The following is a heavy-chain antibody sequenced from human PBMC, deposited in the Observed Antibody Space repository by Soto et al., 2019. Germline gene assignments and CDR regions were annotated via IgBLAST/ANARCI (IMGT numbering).Heavy chain of an antibody. CDR3: ARDMTTATTPPYYYYYMDV. J-gene: IGHJ6*03. V-gene: IGHV3-21*01. CDR2: ISSSSSYI. CDR1: GFTFSSYS. D-gene: IGHD4-4*01. Sequence: EVQLVESGGGLVKPGGSLRLSCAASGFTFSSYSMNWVRQAPGKGLEWVSSISSSSSYIYYADSVKGRFTISRDNAKNSLYLQMTRLRAEYTAVYYCARDMTTATTPPYYYYYMDVWGKGTTVTVSS.